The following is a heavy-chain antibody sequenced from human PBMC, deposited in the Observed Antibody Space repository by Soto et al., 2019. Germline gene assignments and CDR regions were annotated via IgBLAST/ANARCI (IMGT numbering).Heavy chain of an antibody. CDR3: ARKGSGDYALDY. CDR1: GFPLSTGGVG. CDR2: IYWDDVK. V-gene: IGHV2-5*02. D-gene: IGHD4-17*01. J-gene: IGHJ4*02. Sequence: QITLKESGPTLVKPTQTLTLTCTLSGFPLSTGGVGVGWIRQSPGKALEWLAVIYWDDVKHYSPSLERRLTITKDTSESEVVLTMTNMDPVDTATYYCARKGSGDYALDYWGQGILVTVSS.